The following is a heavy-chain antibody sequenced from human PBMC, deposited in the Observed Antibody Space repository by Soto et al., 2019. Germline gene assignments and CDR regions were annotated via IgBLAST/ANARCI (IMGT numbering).Heavy chain of an antibody. CDR2: IYSSGNT. V-gene: IGHV4-31*03. CDR1: GVSISSGNSH. CDR3: ARVYSNPTIYYVPGWFDP. J-gene: IGHJ5*02. D-gene: IGHD2-2*01. Sequence: QVQLQESGPGLVQPSQTLSLTCTVSGVSISSGNSHWHWIRQHPGRGLEWFGSIYSSGNTYYSPALMSRLLISTDTSKNQLSLTLTSVTAADTAVYYCARVYSNPTIYYVPGWFDPWGRGTLVTVSS.